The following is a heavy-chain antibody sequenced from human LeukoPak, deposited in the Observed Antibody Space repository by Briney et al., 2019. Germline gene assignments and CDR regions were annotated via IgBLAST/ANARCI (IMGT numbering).Heavy chain of an antibody. CDR3: ARGYSSSWDQRSHYYFDY. CDR2: ICSSSCYI. J-gene: IGHJ4*02. V-gene: IGHV3-21*01. CDR1: GFTFSSYS. D-gene: IGHD6-13*01. Sequence: GGSLRLSCAASGFTFSSYSMNWLRQAPGKGLEWVSYICSSSCYIYYADSVKGRFTIYRDNAKNSLYLQMNSLRAEDTAVYYCARGYSSSWDQRSHYYFDYWGQGTLVTVSS.